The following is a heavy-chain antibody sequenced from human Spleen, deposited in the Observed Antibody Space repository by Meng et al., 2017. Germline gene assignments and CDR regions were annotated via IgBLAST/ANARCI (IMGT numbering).Heavy chain of an antibody. V-gene: IGHV1-69*08. CDR1: GGTFSSYT. CDR2: IIPILGIA. J-gene: IGHJ4*02. D-gene: IGHD2-15*01. Sequence: QVQLVQSGAEVKKPGSSVKVSCKASGGTFSSYTISWVRQAPGQGLEWMGRIIPILGIANYAQKFQGRVTITADKSTSTAYMELSSLRSEDTAVYYCARDAYCSGGSCYSVYFDYWGQGTLVTVSS. CDR3: ARDAYCSGGSCYSVYFDY.